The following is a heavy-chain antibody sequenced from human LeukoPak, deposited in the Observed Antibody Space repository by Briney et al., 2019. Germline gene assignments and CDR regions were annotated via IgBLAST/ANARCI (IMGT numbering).Heavy chain of an antibody. CDR2: INHSGST. J-gene: IGHJ6*02. Sequence: PSETLSLTCAVYGGSFSGYYWSWIRQPPGKGLEWIGEINHSGSTNYNPSLKSRVTISVDTSKNQFSLKLSSVTAADTAVYYYAIRVVPGMDVWGQGTTVTISS. D-gene: IGHD2-15*01. V-gene: IGHV4-34*01. CDR3: AIRVVPGMDV. CDR1: GGSFSGYY.